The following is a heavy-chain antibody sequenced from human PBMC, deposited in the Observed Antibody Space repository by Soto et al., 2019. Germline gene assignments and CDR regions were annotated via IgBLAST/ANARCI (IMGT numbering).Heavy chain of an antibody. D-gene: IGHD2-15*01. Sequence: GGSLRLSCAASGFTFVSAWMNWVRQAPGKGLEGVGHVKNGGTTDYAAPVKGRFTISRDDSQNMVYLQMSRLKTEDTAVYYCAADTPGFGQGEFEYWGQGAQVTVSS. J-gene: IGHJ4*02. CDR2: VKNGGTT. CDR3: AADTPGFGQGEFEY. CDR1: GFTFVSAW. V-gene: IGHV3-15*01.